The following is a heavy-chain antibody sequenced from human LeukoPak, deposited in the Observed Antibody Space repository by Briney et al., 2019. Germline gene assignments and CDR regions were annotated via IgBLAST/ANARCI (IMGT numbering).Heavy chain of an antibody. CDR3: ARRSGTYHAFDI. V-gene: IGHV4-39*01. J-gene: IGHJ3*02. D-gene: IGHD1-26*01. CDR2: FYYTGST. Sequence: SETLSLTCTVSGGSISSNGYYWGWIRQPPGKGLEWIGSFYYTGSTFYSPSLKSRVTISVDTSKNQFSLKLSSVTAVDTAVYYCARRSGTYHAFDIWGQGTMVTVSS. CDR1: GGSISSNGYY.